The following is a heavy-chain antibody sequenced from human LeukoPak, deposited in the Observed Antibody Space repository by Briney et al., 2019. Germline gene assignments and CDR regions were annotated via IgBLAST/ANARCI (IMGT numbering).Heavy chain of an antibody. D-gene: IGHD3-22*01. CDR1: GGTFSSYA. Sequence: ASVKVSCKASGGTFSSYAISWVRQAPGQGLEWMGRIIPIFGTANYAQKFQGRVTITTDEPTSTAYMELSSLRSEDTAVYYCATQTYYYDSSGYYGIYFDYWGQGTLVTVSS. CDR3: ATQTYYYDSSGYYGIYFDY. CDR2: IIPIFGTA. J-gene: IGHJ4*02. V-gene: IGHV1-69*05.